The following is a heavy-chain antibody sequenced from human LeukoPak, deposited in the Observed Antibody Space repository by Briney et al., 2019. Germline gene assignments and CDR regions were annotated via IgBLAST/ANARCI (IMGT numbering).Heavy chain of an antibody. J-gene: IGHJ5*02. Sequence: SVTVSCKASGGTFSSYAISWVRQAPGQGLEWMGGIIPIFGTANYAQKFQGRVTITADKSTSTAYMELSSLRSEDTAVYYCSRDLGGGDWNPFDLWGQGTLVSVSS. CDR2: IIPIFGTA. V-gene: IGHV1-69*06. D-gene: IGHD2-21*02. CDR3: SRDLGGGDWNPFDL. CDR1: GGTFSSYA.